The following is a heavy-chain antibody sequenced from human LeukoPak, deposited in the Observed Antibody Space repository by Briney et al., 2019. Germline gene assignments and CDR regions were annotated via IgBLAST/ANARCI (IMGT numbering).Heavy chain of an antibody. V-gene: IGHV1-2*02. Sequence: DSVKVSCKASGYTFSGTGWYLYWLRQAPGQGLECMGWIHPNNGDTAYAQKFEGRVAMTRDTSISTAHMELRRLRPDDTAVYFCARDGPAQMVDLDYWGQGTLVTVSS. CDR1: GYTFSGTGWY. CDR3: ARDGPAQMVDLDY. D-gene: IGHD3-10*01. CDR2: IHPNNGDT. J-gene: IGHJ4*02.